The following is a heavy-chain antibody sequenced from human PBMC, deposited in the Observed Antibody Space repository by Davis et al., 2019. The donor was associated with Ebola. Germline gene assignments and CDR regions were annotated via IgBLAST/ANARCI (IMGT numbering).Heavy chain of an antibody. D-gene: IGHD1-26*01. Sequence: PGGSLRLSCAASGFTFSSDWMSWVRQAPGKGPEWVANIKGDGSEKYYGNSLKGRFTISRDNAKNSLYLQMNSLRAEDTAVYYCAREKKTVSGTYRTFDYWGQGTLVTVSS. CDR3: AREKKTVSGTYRTFDY. CDR1: GFTFSSDW. CDR2: IKGDGSEK. V-gene: IGHV3-7*01. J-gene: IGHJ4*02.